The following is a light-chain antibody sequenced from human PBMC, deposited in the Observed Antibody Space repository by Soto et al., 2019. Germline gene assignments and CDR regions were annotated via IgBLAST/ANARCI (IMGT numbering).Light chain of an antibody. J-gene: IGKJ4*01. CDR2: GAF. CDR1: QSVSSN. Sequence: EIVMTQSPVTLSVSPWERVTLSCMPSQSVSSNLAWYQQKPGQAPSLLLYGAFTRANGIPARFSGTGSGTEFTLTLSSLQSEDFATYYCQQYDSYSPLTFGGGTKVDIK. CDR3: QQYDSYSPLT. V-gene: IGKV3-15*01.